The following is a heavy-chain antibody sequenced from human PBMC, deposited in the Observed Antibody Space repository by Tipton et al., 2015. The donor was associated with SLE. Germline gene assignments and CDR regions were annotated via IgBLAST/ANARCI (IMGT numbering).Heavy chain of an antibody. J-gene: IGHJ3*02. V-gene: IGHV3-53*04. CDR1: GFTVSSNY. Sequence: QLVQSGGGLVQPGGSLRLSCAASGFTVSSNYMSWVRQAPGKGLEWVSVIYSGGSTYYADSVKGRFTISRDNSKNTLYLQMNSLRAEDTAVYYCARGTRLSSSHAFVNGGQGALVPLCS. CDR2: IYSGGST. D-gene: IGHD6-6*01. CDR3: ARGTRLSSSHAFVN.